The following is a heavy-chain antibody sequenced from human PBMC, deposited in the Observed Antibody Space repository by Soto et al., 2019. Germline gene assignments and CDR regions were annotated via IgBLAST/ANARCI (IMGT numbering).Heavy chain of an antibody. CDR1: GYTFTNYG. CDR2: ISGYNGNT. J-gene: IGHJ6*01. V-gene: IGHV1-18*04. Sequence: QVQLVESGAEVKKPGASVKVSCKASGYTFTNYGISWVRQAPGQGREWMGWISGYNGNTTYAQKFQGRVTMTTDTPTNTAYMDLGGLRVYVTAVYYCARDREYFYDGSGNYHYHSGMVVWGQGTAVTVS. D-gene: IGHD3-22*01. CDR3: ARDREYFYDGSGNYHYHSGMVV.